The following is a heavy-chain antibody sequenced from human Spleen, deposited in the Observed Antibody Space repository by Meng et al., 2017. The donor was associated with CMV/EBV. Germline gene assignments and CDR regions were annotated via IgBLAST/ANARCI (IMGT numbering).Heavy chain of an antibody. V-gene: IGHV3-33*06. CDR3: AKDYCSSTSCYINY. J-gene: IGHJ4*02. CDR2: IWYDGSNK. Sequence: LSLTCAASGFTFSSYGMHWVRQAPGKGLEWVAVIWYDGSNKYYADSVKGRFTISRDNSKNTLYLQMNSLRAEDTAVYYCAKDYCSSTSCYINYWGQGTLVTVSS. D-gene: IGHD2-2*02. CDR1: GFTFSSYG.